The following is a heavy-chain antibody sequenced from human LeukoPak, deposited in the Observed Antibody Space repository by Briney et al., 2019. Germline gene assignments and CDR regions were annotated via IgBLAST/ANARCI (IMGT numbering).Heavy chain of an antibody. V-gene: IGHV3-23*01. CDR3: AKWGDYDVLTGYYVSDC. CDR2: ITGGGSGI. Sequence: GASLRLSCAASGFTFSNYAMSWVRQAPGKGLEWVSAITGGGSGIYYADSMKSRFTISGDNSKNTLYLQINSLRAEDTAVYYCAKWGDYDVLTGYYVSDCWGQGTLVTVSS. J-gene: IGHJ4*02. CDR1: GFTFSNYA. D-gene: IGHD3-9*01.